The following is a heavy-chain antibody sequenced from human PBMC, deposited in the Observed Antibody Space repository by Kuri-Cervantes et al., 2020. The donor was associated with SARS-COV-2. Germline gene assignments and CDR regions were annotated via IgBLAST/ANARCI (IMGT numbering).Heavy chain of an antibody. J-gene: IGHJ4*02. D-gene: IGHD1-26*01. Sequence: GESLKISCSTSGFTFDSYAMSWVRQAPGQGLEWVAYISASNSYIYYGDSVKGRFTVSRDNAKNSLYLQMNSLRAEDTAVYYCARDGERVGIVGVTGARGFDYWGQGTLVTVSS. V-gene: IGHV3-21*01. CDR2: ISASNSYI. CDR3: ARDGERVGIVGVTGARGFDY. CDR1: GFTFDSYA.